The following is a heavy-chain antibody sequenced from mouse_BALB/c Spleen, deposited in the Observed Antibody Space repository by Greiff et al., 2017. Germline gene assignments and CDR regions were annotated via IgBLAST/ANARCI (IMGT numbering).Heavy chain of an antibody. CDR1: GYAFTNYL. V-gene: IGHV1-54*01. CDR3: ARSPYIYGSSYGYIDV. D-gene: IGHD1-1*01. Sequence: VHLVESGAELVRPGTSVKVSCKASGYAFTNYLIEWVKQRPGQGLEWIGLINPGSGGTNYNEKFKGKATLTADKSSSTAYMQLSSLTSDDSAVYFCARSPYIYGSSYGYIDVWGAGTTVTVSS. J-gene: IGHJ1*01. CDR2: INPGSGGT.